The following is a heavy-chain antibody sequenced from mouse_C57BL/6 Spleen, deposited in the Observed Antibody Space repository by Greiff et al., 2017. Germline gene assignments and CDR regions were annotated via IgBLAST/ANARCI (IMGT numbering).Heavy chain of an antibody. J-gene: IGHJ2*01. CDR3: AGGAQNYGSSYYFDY. D-gene: IGHD1-1*01. CDR1: GYSFTDYN. CDR2: INPNYGTT. V-gene: IGHV1-39*01. Sequence: EVKLMESGPELVKPGASVKISCKASGYSFTDYNMNWVKQSNGKSLEWIGVINPNYGTTSYNQKFKGKATLTVDQSSSTAYMQLNSLTSEDSAVYYCAGGAQNYGSSYYFDYWGQGTTLTVSS.